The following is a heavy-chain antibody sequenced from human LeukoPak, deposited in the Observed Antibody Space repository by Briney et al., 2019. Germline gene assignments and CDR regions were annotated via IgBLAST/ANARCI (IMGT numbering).Heavy chain of an antibody. CDR2: IYYSGST. D-gene: IGHD1-26*01. J-gene: IGHJ4*02. Sequence: SETLSLTCTVSGGSISSYYWSWIRQPPGKGLEWIGYIYYSGSTNYNPSLKSRVTISVDTSKNQFSLKLSSVTAAGTAVYYCARGVVGALNYWGQGTLVTVSS. V-gene: IGHV4-59*01. CDR3: ARGVVGALNY. CDR1: GGSISSYY.